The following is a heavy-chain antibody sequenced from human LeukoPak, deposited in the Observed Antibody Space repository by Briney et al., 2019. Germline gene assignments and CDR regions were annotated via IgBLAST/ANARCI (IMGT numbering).Heavy chain of an antibody. J-gene: IGHJ4*02. CDR2: IYPSDSDT. CDR3: ARGYCSTNSCYKFDY. V-gene: IGHV5-51*01. D-gene: IGHD2-2*02. CDR1: GYSFSNNW. Sequence: GESLKISCKGSGYSFSNNWIARVRQMPGKGLEWMGVIYPSDSDTRYSPSFLGQVSISADKSVNTAFLQWSGLKASDTATYYCARGYCSTNSCYKFDYWGQGTLVTVSS.